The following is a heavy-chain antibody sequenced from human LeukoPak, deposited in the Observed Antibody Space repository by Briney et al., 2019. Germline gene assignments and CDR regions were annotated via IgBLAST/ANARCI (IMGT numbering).Heavy chain of an antibody. V-gene: IGHV3-23*01. CDR3: ASSSVVVAAYFDY. Sequence: GGSLRLSCAAPGFTFSSYAMSWVRQAPGKGLEWVSAISGSGGSTYYADSVKGRFTISRDNSKNTLYLQMNSLRAEDTAVYYCASSSVVVAAYFDYWGQGTLVTVSS. D-gene: IGHD2-15*01. CDR1: GFTFSSYA. J-gene: IGHJ4*02. CDR2: ISGSGGST.